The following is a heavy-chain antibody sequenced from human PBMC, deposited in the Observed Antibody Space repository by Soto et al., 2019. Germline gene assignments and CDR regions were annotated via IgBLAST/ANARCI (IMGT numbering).Heavy chain of an antibody. CDR1: GYRFTSYW. CDR3: ATLKRGPYYFDY. V-gene: IGHV5-51*01. CDR2: IHPGDSDT. J-gene: IGHJ4*02. D-gene: IGHD3-16*01. Sequence: PGESLKISCEGSGYRFTSYWIGRVRQMPGKGLEWMGIIHPGDSDTRYSPSFQGQVTISVDKSISTAYLQWSSLKASDTAMYYCATLKRGPYYFDYWGQGTRVTVSS.